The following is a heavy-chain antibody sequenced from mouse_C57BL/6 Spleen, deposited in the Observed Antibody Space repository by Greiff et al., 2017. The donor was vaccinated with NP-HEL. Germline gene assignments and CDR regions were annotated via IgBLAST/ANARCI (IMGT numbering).Heavy chain of an antibody. Sequence: EVKVVESGGGLVKPGGSLKLSCAASGFTFSSYAMSWVRQTPEKRLEWVATISDGGSYTYYPDNVKGRFTISRDNAKNNLYLQMSHLKSEDTAMYYCARDLDGYSDYWGQGTTLTVSS. D-gene: IGHD2-3*01. J-gene: IGHJ2*01. CDR3: ARDLDGYSDY. V-gene: IGHV5-4*01. CDR2: ISDGGSYT. CDR1: GFTFSSYA.